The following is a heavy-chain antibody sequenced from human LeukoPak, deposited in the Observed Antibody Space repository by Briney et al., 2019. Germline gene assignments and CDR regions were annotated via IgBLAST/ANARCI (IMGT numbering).Heavy chain of an antibody. CDR1: GYTFTSYD. V-gene: IGHV1-8*01. CDR3: ASAVGYCSSTSCFFRYYYYGMDV. Sequence: ASVKVSCKASGYTFTSYDTNWVRQATGQGLEWMGWMNPNSGNTGYAQKFQGRVTMTRNTSISTAYMELSSLRSEDTAVYYCASAVGYCSSTSCFFRYYYYGMDVWGQGTTVTVSS. CDR2: MNPNSGNT. D-gene: IGHD2-2*01. J-gene: IGHJ6*02.